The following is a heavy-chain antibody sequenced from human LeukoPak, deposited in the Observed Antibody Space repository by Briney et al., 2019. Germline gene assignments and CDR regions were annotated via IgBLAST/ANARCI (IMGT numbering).Heavy chain of an antibody. J-gene: IGHJ4*02. CDR2: ISDSGGST. V-gene: IGHV3-23*01. CDR3: AKGDCSDTSCSTYFDY. Sequence: TGGSLRLSCAASGFTFSTYTMSWVRQAPGKGREWVSSISDSGGSTYYADSVKGRFTISRDNSKNTLYLQMNSLRAEDTAVYYCAKGDCSDTSCSTYFDYWGQGTLVTVSS. CDR1: GFTFSTYT. D-gene: IGHD2-2*01.